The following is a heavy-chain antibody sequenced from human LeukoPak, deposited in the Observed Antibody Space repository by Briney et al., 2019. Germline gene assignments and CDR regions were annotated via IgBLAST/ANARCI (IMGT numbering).Heavy chain of an antibody. V-gene: IGHV3-11*04. CDR1: GFTVSSNY. CDR3: AELGITMIGGV. Sequence: GGSLRLPCAASGFTVSSNYMSWVRQAPGMGLEWVSSVSRSGGTIYSADSVKGRLTISRDNAKNSLYLQMNSLRAEDTAVYYCAELGITMIGGVWGKGTTVTISS. CDR2: VSRSGGTI. D-gene: IGHD3-10*02. J-gene: IGHJ6*04.